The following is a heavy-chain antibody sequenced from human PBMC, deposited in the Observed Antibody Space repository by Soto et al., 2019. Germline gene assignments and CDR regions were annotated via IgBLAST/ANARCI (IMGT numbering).Heavy chain of an antibody. CDR3: ARDDAEQLYDV. CDR2: IIPILGIA. D-gene: IGHD6-6*01. CDR1: GGTFSSYT. J-gene: IGHJ4*02. Sequence: SVKVSCKASGGTFSSYTISWVRQAPGQGLEWMGRIIPILGIANYAQKFQGRVTITADKSTSTAYMELSSLRSEDTAVYYCARDDAEQLYDVWAQGTLVTVSS. V-gene: IGHV1-69*04.